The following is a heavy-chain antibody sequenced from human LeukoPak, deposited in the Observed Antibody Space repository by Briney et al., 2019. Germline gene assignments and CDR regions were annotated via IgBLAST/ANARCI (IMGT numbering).Heavy chain of an antibody. J-gene: IGHJ4*02. V-gene: IGHV3-66*02. CDR2: IYSGGST. CDR1: GFTVTSNY. D-gene: IGHD4-17*01. CDR3: ARGLDYGDYFDY. Sequence: PGGSLRLSCAASGFTVTSNYISWVRQAPGKGLEWVSVIYSGGSTYYADSVKGRFTISRDNSKNTLYLQMNSLRAEDTAVYYCARGLDYGDYFDYWGQGTLVTVSS.